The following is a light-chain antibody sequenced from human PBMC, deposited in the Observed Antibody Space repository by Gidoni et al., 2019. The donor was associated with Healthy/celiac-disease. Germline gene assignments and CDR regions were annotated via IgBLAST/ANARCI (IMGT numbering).Light chain of an antibody. V-gene: IGKV3-20*01. J-gene: IGKJ4*01. Sequence: EVVLTQSPGTLSLSPGERATLSCRASQSVAGSSYLAWYQKKPGQAPRLLIYGASSRATGIPDMFSGGGSGTDFTLTITRLEPEDFAVYYCQQYGISRALTFGGGTKVEI. CDR3: QQYGISRALT. CDR1: QSVAGSSY. CDR2: GAS.